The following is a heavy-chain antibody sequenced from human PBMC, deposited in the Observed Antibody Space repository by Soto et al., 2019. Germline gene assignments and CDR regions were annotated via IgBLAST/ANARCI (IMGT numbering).Heavy chain of an antibody. D-gene: IGHD5-12*01. CDR2: IIPVFDTT. CDR1: GGTFSSSA. CDR3: AIYSGYDYKYFDY. Sequence: GASVKVSCKASGGTFSSSAISWVRQAPGQGLEWMGGIIPVFDTTNYAQKFQGRVTITADESTSTAYMELSSLRSEDTAVYYCAIYSGYDYKYFDYWGQGTLVTVSS. V-gene: IGHV1-69*13. J-gene: IGHJ4*02.